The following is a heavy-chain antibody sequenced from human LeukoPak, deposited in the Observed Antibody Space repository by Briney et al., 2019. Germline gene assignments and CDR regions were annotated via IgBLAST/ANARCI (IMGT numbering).Heavy chain of an antibody. CDR2: ISGSGGST. CDR1: GFSFSTYA. Sequence: PGVSLRLSCAASGFSFSTYAMNWVRQAPGKGLRWVSTISGSGGSTYCADSVKGWFTISRDNSKNTLYLQMNSLRAEDTAVYYCAKDGGFGVGYFDYWGQGILVTVSS. CDR3: AKDGGFGVGYFDY. J-gene: IGHJ4*02. V-gene: IGHV3-23*01. D-gene: IGHD3-16*01.